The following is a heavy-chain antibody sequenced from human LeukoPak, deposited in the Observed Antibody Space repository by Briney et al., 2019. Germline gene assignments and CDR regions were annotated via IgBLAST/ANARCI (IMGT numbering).Heavy chain of an antibody. CDR1: GFTFSSYS. J-gene: IGHJ4*02. Sequence: GGSLRLSSAASGFTFSSYSMNWVRQAPGKGLEWVSYISSSSSTIYYADSVKGRFTISRDNAKNSLYLQMNSLRAEDTAVYYCARDHPDYSSRGSGVDYWGQGTLVTVSS. D-gene: IGHD6-13*01. CDR2: ISSSSSTI. CDR3: ARDHPDYSSRGSGVDY. V-gene: IGHV3-48*01.